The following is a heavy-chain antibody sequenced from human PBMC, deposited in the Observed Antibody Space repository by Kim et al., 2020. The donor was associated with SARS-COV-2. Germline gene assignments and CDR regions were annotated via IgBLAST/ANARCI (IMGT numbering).Heavy chain of an antibody. CDR3: TRGRDNLGNFDY. Sequence: YYAEAVKGQFTVSRDDSKNTVILNMNSLRPEDTAVYYCTRGRDNLGNFDYWGQGTLVTVS. J-gene: IGHJ4*02. V-gene: IGHV3-30*03. D-gene: IGHD1-20*01.